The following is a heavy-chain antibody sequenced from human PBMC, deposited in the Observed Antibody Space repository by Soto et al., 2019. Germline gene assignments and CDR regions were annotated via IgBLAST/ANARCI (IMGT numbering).Heavy chain of an antibody. D-gene: IGHD6-19*01. V-gene: IGHV3-23*01. CDR2: ICCCSGSGT. J-gene: IGHJ4*02. Sequence: GGSLRLSCAASGFTFSTYTMNWVRQAPGKGLEWVSGICCCSGSGTYYADFVKGRFTISRDNSKNTVFLQMNGLRAEDTALYYCAKRPSSSGWSDYFDYWGQGTLVTVSS. CDR3: AKRPSSSGWSDYFDY. CDR1: GFTFSTYT.